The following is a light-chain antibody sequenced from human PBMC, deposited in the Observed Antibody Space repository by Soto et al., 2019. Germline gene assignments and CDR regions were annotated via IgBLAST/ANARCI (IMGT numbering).Light chain of an antibody. Sequence: QSALTQPASVSGSPGQSITISCTGTSSDIGGYNCVSWYQQHPGKAPKLMIYEVSNRPSRVSNRFSGSKSGNTASLTISGIQAEDEADYYCNSYTSSSTRVFGTGTKVTVL. V-gene: IGLV2-14*01. J-gene: IGLJ1*01. CDR3: NSYTSSSTRV. CDR1: SSDIGGYNC. CDR2: EVS.